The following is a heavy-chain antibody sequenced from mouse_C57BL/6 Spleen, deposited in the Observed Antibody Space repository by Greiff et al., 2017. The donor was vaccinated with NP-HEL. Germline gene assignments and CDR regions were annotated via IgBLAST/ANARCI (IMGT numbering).Heavy chain of an antibody. Sequence: QVQLQQPGAELVKPGASVKLSCKASGYTFTSYWMQWVKQRPGQGLEWIGEIDPSDSYTNYNQTFKGKATLTVDTSSSTAYMQLSSLTSEDSAVYYCARRLYYYPYWYFDVWGTGTTVTVSS. CDR3: ARRLYYYPYWYFDV. D-gene: IGHD1-1*01. CDR2: IDPSDSYT. V-gene: IGHV1-50*01. J-gene: IGHJ1*03. CDR1: GYTFTSYW.